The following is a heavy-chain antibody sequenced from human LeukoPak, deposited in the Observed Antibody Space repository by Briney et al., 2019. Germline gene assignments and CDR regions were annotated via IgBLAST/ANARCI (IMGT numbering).Heavy chain of an antibody. V-gene: IGHV1-46*01. CDR3: ARGPYSSSWYQDY. Sequence: ASVKVSCKTSGYTFTSYCMYWVRQAPGQGLEWMGIINPSLGTTSYAQRFQGRVTMTRDTYTSTVYMNLGSLRSEDTAVYYCARGPYSSSWYQDYWGQGTLVTVSS. CDR1: GYTFTSYC. CDR2: INPSLGTT. J-gene: IGHJ4*02. D-gene: IGHD6-13*01.